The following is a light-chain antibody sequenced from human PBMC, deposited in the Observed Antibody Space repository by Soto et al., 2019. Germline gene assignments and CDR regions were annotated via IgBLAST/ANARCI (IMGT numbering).Light chain of an antibody. CDR3: QSYDSSLSGSYV. CDR1: SSKIGAGND. Sequence: QSVLTQPPSVSGAPGQRVTISCTGSSSKIGAGNDVHWYQRLPGTAPKVLIYSNNNRPSGVPDRFSGSKSGTSASLAITGLQAEDEADYYCQSYDSSLSGSYVFGTGTKLTVL. V-gene: IGLV1-40*01. CDR2: SNN. J-gene: IGLJ1*01.